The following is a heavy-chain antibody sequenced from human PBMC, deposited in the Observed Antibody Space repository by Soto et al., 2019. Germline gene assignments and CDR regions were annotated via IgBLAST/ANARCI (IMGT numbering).Heavy chain of an antibody. Sequence: ASVKVSCKASGYSFTNFHIHWVRQAPGQGLEWMGMIDPSGGITRDAQRLQGRITMTRDASTSTVYMELRSLTSEDTAVYYCARLGDLYYDFWSGYSVWGQGTLVTVSS. V-gene: IGHV1-46*01. CDR1: GYSFTNFH. CDR2: IDPSGGIT. D-gene: IGHD3-3*01. J-gene: IGHJ4*02. CDR3: ARLGDLYYDFWSGYSV.